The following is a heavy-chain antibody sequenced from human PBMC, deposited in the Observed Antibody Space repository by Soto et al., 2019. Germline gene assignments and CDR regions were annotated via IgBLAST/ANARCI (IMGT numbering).Heavy chain of an antibody. J-gene: IGHJ4*02. D-gene: IGHD1-26*01. CDR3: ARASIPVGATGYDY. CDR1: GYTYTGYY. V-gene: IGHV1-2*02. CDR2: INPNSGGT. Sequence: AASLKVSCKASGYTYTGYYMHWVRQAPGQGLEWMGWINPNSGGTNYAQKFQGRVTMTRDTSISTAYMELSRLRPDDTAVYYCARASIPVGATGYDYWGQGTLVTVSS.